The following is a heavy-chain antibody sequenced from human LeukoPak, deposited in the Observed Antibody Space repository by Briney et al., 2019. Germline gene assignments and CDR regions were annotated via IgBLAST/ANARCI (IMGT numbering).Heavy chain of an antibody. V-gene: IGHV1-2*02. CDR2: VNPNSGGT. CDR3: ASSTYYDFWSGYLPPHWFDP. J-gene: IGHJ5*02. Sequence: GASVKVSCKASGYTFTGHYMHWVRQAPGQGLEWMGWVNPNSGGTNYAQKFQGRVTMTRDTSISTAYMELSRLRSDDTAVYYCASSTYYDFWSGYLPPHWFDPWGQGTLVTVSS. CDR1: GYTFTGHY. D-gene: IGHD3-3*01.